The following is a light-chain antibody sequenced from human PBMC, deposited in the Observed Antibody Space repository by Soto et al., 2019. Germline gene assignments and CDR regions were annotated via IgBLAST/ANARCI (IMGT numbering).Light chain of an antibody. V-gene: IGLV1-40*01. Sequence: QSALTQPPSVSGAPGQRVTISCTGSSSNIGAGSDVHWYQQLPGTAPKLLIYGNTNRPSGVPDRFSGSKSGTSASLAITGLQAEDEADYYCQSYDSSLNYVVFGGGTKLTVL. CDR1: SSNIGAGSD. J-gene: IGLJ2*01. CDR2: GNT. CDR3: QSYDSSLNYVV.